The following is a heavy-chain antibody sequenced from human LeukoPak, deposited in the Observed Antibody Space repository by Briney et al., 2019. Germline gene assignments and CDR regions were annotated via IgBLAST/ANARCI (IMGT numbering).Heavy chain of an antibody. J-gene: IGHJ5*02. D-gene: IGHD6-19*01. Sequence: SETLSHTCTVSGGSISSSYYYLRWIRQPPGTGLEWIASINLYGTTYYNPSLKSRVTISVDTSRKQFSLSLSSVTAADTAVYYCPSRGSGRNWFELWGQGTLVTVSS. CDR1: GGSISSSYYY. CDR2: INLYGTT. CDR3: PSRGSGRNWFEL. V-gene: IGHV4-39*01.